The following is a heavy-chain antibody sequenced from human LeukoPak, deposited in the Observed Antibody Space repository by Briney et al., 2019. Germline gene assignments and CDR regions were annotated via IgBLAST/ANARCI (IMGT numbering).Heavy chain of an antibody. V-gene: IGHV3-33*01. D-gene: IGHD1-14*01. J-gene: IGHJ4*02. Sequence: GGSLRLSCAGSGFTFGGYGMHWFRQTPGKGLEWVAVKGRFTISRDNSRNTMSVQMDDLRAEDTAVYYCTRYNNDHFDYWGQGTLVTVSS. CDR1: GFTFGGYG. CDR3: TRYNNDHFDY.